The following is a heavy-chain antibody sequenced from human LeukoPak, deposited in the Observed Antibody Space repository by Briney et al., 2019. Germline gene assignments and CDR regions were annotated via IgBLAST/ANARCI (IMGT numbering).Heavy chain of an antibody. CDR1: GFTFSSYW. CDR2: IKQVGSEK. J-gene: IGHJ4*02. V-gene: IGHV3-7*03. Sequence: PGGSLRLSCAASGFTFSSYWMSWVRQAPGKGLEWVANIKQVGSEKYYVDSVKGRFTISRDNAKNSLYLQMNSLTAEDTAVYYCARSPTSKGLDYWGQGTLVTVSS. CDR3: ARSPTSKGLDY.